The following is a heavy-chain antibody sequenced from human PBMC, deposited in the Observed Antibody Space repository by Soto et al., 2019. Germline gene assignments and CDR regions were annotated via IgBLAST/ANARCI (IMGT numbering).Heavy chain of an antibody. J-gene: IGHJ6*02. D-gene: IGHD5-12*01. CDR2: IIPIFGTA. V-gene: IGHV1-69*13. Sequence: ASVKVSCKASGYTFTSYAMHWVRQAPGQGLEWMGGIIPIFGTANYAQKFQGRVTITADESTSTAYMELSSLSSEDTAVYYCARALVATAPYYGMDVWGQGTTVTVSS. CDR1: GYTFTSYA. CDR3: ARALVATAPYYGMDV.